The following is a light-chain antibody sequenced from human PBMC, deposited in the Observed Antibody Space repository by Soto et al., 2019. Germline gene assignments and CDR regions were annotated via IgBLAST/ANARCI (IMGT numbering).Light chain of an antibody. CDR2: KAS. V-gene: IGKV1-5*03. J-gene: IGKJ5*01. Sequence: DIQMTQSPSTLSGSVGDRVTITCRASQTISSWLAWYQQKPGKAPKLLIYKASSLESGVPSRFSGSGSGTEFTLTISSLQPDDFATYYCQHYNSYPITFGQGTRLEIK. CDR3: QHYNSYPIT. CDR1: QTISSW.